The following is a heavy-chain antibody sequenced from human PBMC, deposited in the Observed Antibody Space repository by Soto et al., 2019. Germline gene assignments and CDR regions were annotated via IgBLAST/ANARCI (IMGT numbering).Heavy chain of an antibody. Sequence: GGSLRLSCAASGFTFSSYAMSWVRQAPGKGLEWVSAISGSGDSANYADSVKGRFTISRDNSKNTLHLQLNSLRVDDTAVYYCAKDRDSGASRVYFDDWGQGTLVTVSS. V-gene: IGHV3-23*01. CDR1: GFTFSSYA. CDR2: ISGSGDSA. CDR3: AKDRDSGASRVYFDD. J-gene: IGHJ4*02. D-gene: IGHD2-15*01.